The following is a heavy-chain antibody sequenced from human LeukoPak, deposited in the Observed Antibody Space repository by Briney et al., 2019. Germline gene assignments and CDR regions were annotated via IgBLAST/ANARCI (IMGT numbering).Heavy chain of an antibody. CDR3: SLVSVVAGWFDP. D-gene: IGHD2-15*01. J-gene: IGHJ5*02. CDR1: GGSISSGGYS. Sequence: PSETLSLTCAVSGGSISSGGYSWTWIRQPPGKGLEWIGYIYHSGSTYYNPSLKCRVTISVDRSKNHFSLKLSSVTAADTAVYYCSLVSVVAGWFDPWGQGTLVTVSS. CDR2: IYHSGST. V-gene: IGHV4-30-2*01.